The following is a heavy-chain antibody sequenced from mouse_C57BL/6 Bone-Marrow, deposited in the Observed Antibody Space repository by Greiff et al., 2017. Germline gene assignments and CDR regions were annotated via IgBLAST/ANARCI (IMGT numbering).Heavy chain of an antibody. Sequence: EVQLQQSGAELVRPGASVKLSCTASGFNIKDDYMHWVKQRPEQGLEWIGWIDPENGDTEYASKFQGKATITAETSSNTAYLQLSSLTSEDTAFYYCTTDYDSSYDWYFDVWGTGTTGTVSS. CDR2: IDPENGDT. D-gene: IGHD1-1*01. CDR1: GFNIKDDY. J-gene: IGHJ1*03. V-gene: IGHV14-4*01. CDR3: TTDYDSSYDWYFDV.